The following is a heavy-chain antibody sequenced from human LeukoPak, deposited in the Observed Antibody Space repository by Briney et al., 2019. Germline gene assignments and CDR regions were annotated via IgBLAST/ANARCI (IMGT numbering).Heavy chain of an antibody. CDR3: AKGDGDYLGWFDP. D-gene: IGHD4-17*01. CDR1: GFTVTHYA. J-gene: IGHJ5*02. Sequence: GGSLRLSCSASGFTVTHYAMHWVRQAPGKGLEWVSAISGSGGSTYYADSVKGRFTISRDNSKNTLYLQMNSLRAEDTAVYYCAKGDGDYLGWFDPWGQGTLVTVSS. V-gene: IGHV3-23*01. CDR2: ISGSGGST.